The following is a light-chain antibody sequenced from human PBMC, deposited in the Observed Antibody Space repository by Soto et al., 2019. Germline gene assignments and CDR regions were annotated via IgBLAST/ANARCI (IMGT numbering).Light chain of an antibody. V-gene: IGKV1-5*01. CDR2: DAS. CDR3: QQYNTYST. Sequence: NQITQCHSSMSPSVADKLTITCRASQSISRWLAWYQQKPGKAPQALIYDASSLKSGVPSRFSGNGSGTEFTLTISSLQPDDFATYYCQQYNTYSTFGQGTRLEIK. J-gene: IGKJ5*01. CDR1: QSISRW.